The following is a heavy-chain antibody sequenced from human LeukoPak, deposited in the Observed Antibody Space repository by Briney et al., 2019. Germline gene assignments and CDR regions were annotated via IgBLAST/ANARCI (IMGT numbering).Heavy chain of an antibody. CDR3: ARARQYSGTWGFDY. V-gene: IGHV1-3*03. D-gene: IGHD6-13*01. J-gene: IGHJ4*02. CDR1: GYTFTSYA. CDR2: INAGNGNT. Sequence: ASVKVSCKASGYTFTSYAMHWVRQAPGQRLEWMGWINAGNGNTKYPQEFQGRVTITMDTSASTAYMELSSLRSEDMAMYYCARARQYSGTWGFDYWGQGTLVTVSS.